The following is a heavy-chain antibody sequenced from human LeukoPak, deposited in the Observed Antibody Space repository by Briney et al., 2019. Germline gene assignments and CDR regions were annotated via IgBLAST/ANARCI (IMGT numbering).Heavy chain of an antibody. J-gene: IGHJ6*03. D-gene: IGHD2-2*01. CDR1: GYTFISYG. CDR3: ARQGRIPAAIYYYYYMDV. V-gene: IGHV1-18*01. Sequence: ASVKVSCKASGYTFISYGISWVRQAPGQGLEWMGWISAYNGNTNYAQKLQGRVTMTTDTSTSTAYMELRSLRSDDTAVYYCARQGRIPAAIYYYYYMDVWGKGTTVTISS. CDR2: ISAYNGNT.